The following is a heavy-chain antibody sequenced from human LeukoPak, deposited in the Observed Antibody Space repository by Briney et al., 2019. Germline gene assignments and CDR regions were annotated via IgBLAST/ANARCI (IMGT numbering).Heavy chain of an antibody. J-gene: IGHJ4*02. D-gene: IGHD1-20*01. CDR2: IYYSEIT. V-gene: IGHV4-39*01. CDR3: ARLITGMIDY. Sequence: PSETLSLTCTVSGGSISSSSYYWGWIRQPPGKGLEWIGSIYYSEITYYNPSLKSRVTISVDTSKNQFSLKLSSVTAADTAVYYCARLITGMIDYWGQGNLVTVSS. CDR1: GGSISSSSYY.